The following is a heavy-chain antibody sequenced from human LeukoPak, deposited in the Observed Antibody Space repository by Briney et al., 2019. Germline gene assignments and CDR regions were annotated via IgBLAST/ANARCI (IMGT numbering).Heavy chain of an antibody. Sequence: SETLSLTCTVSGGSISSYYWSWIRQPPGKGLEWIGYIYYSGSTNYIPSLKSRVTISVDTSKNQFSLKLSSVTAADTAVYYCARTTTVSKQWLVQAEYFQHWGQGTLVTVSS. J-gene: IGHJ1*01. V-gene: IGHV4-59*01. D-gene: IGHD6-19*01. CDR2: IYYSGST. CDR3: ARTTTVSKQWLVQAEYFQH. CDR1: GGSISSYY.